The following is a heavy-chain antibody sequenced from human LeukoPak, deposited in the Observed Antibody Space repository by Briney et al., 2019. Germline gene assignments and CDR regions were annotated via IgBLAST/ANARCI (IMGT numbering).Heavy chain of an antibody. CDR3: ARDGRGCSGGTCYKY. CDR1: GGSISSYS. D-gene: IGHD2-15*01. CDR2: IYYSGTT. V-gene: IGHV4-59*01. J-gene: IGHJ4*02. Sequence: SETLSLTCTVSGGSISSYSWSWIRQSPGKGLEWIGYIYYSGTTSYNPSLKSRVSISVDTSKNQFSLKLSSLTAADTAVYYCARDGRGCSGGTCYKYWGQGILVTVSS.